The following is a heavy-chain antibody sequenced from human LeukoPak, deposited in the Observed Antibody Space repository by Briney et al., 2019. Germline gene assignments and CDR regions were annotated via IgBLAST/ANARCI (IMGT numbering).Heavy chain of an antibody. V-gene: IGHV4-34*01. CDR1: GGSFSGYY. D-gene: IGHD3-3*01. CDR3: ARGRVYYDFWSGYSKYYFDY. Sequence: SETLSLTCAVYGGSFSGYYWSWIRQPPGKGLEWIGEINHSGSTNYNPSLKSRVIISVDTSKNQFSLKLSSVTAADTAVYYCARGRVYYDFWSGYSKYYFDYWGQGTLVTVSS. CDR2: INHSGST. J-gene: IGHJ4*02.